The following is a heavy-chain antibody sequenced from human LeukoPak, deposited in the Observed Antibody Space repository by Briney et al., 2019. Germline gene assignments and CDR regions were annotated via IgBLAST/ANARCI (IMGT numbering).Heavy chain of an antibody. Sequence: GGSLRLSCAASGFTFSSYWMSWVRQAPGKGLECVSAISGSGGTIYYADSVKGRFTISRDNSKNTLSLQMNSLRAEDTAVYYCARDEIAAAGSAEYFQHWGQGTLVTVSS. D-gene: IGHD6-13*01. CDR1: GFTFSSYW. CDR2: ISGSGGTI. J-gene: IGHJ1*01. V-gene: IGHV3-23*01. CDR3: ARDEIAAAGSAEYFQH.